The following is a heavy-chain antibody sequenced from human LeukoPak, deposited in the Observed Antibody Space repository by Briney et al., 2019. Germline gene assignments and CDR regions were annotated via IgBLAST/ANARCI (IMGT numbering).Heavy chain of an antibody. D-gene: IGHD1-26*01. CDR3: ARDPRVGSGSYSWRSVWFDP. CDR1: GGSISSYY. J-gene: IGHJ5*02. V-gene: IGHV4-59*12. Sequence: PSETLSLTCTVSGGSISSYYWSWIRQPPGKGLEWIGYIYYSGSTNYNPSLKSRVTMSVDTSKNQFSLKLSSVTAADTAVYYCARDPRVGSGSYSWRSVWFDPWGQGTLVTVSS. CDR2: IYYSGST.